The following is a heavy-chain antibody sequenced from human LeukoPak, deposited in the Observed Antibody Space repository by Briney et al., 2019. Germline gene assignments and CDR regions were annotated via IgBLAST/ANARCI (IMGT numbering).Heavy chain of an antibody. V-gene: IGHV3-20*04. D-gene: IGHD2-21*02. Sequence: GGSLRLSCAASGFTFDDYGMSWVRQAPGKGLEWVSGINWNGGSTSYADSVKGRFTISRDNAKNSLYLQMNSLRDEDTALYYCASSPVVVTAIGTTYYFDYWGQGTLVTVSS. CDR2: INWNGGST. CDR3: ASSPVVVTAIGTTYYFDY. J-gene: IGHJ4*02. CDR1: GFTFDDYG.